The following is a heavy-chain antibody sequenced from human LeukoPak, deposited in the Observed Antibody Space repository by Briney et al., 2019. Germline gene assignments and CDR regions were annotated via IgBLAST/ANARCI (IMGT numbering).Heavy chain of an antibody. V-gene: IGHV3-30*18. CDR3: AKDLTDSSGC. CDR1: GFTFSSYG. J-gene: IGHJ4*02. CDR2: ISYDGSNK. D-gene: IGHD6-19*01. Sequence: GGSLRLSCAASGFTFSSYGMHWVRQAPGMGLEWVAVISYDGSNKYYADSVKGRFTISRDNSKNTLYLQMNSLRAEDTAVYYCAKDLTDSSGCWGQGTLVTVSS.